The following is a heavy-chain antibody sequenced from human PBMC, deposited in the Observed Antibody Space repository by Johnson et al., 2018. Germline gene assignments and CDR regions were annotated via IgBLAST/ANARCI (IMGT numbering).Heavy chain of an antibody. Sequence: QVQLVQSGAEVKKPGASVKVSCKASGYTFTSYYMHWVRPAPGPGLEWLGIINPSGCTTSYSQKFQGRVTLTRETSTSKVYMELNSLRAEDTAVDYCGRARVNYYYYGMYVWGQGTTVTVSS. J-gene: IGHJ6*02. CDR3: GRARVNYYYYGMYV. CDR2: INPSGCTT. D-gene: IGHD3-22*01. CDR1: GYTFTSYY. V-gene: IGHV1-46*01.